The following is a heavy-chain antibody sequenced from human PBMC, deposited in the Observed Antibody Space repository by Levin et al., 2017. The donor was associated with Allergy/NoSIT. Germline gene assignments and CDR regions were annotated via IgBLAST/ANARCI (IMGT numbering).Heavy chain of an antibody. CDR3: ARARTATVNWFAP. CDR1: GYIFTSYT. D-gene: IGHD2-15*01. J-gene: IGHJ5*02. V-gene: IGHV1-3*01. CDR2: IIAGNGNT. Sequence: ASVKVSCKASGYIFTSYTMHWVRQAPGQRLEWMGWIIAGNGNTKYSQKFQGRVTFTRDTSANTAYMELSSLRSEDTAVYYCARARTATVNWFAPWGQGTLVTVSS.